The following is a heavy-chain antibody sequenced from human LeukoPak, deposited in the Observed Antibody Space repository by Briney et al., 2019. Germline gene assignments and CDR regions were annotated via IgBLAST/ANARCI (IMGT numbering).Heavy chain of an antibody. CDR1: GGSISISNYY. Sequence: SETLSLTCTVSGGSISISNYYWSWIRQPPGKGLEWVGYIYDSGSTSYNPSLKSRVTISVDTSKNQFSLKVTSVTAADTAVYYCARSKDILTGYCFDYWGQGTLVTVSS. CDR2: IYDSGST. V-gene: IGHV4-61*01. CDR3: ARSKDILTGYCFDY. D-gene: IGHD3-9*01. J-gene: IGHJ4*02.